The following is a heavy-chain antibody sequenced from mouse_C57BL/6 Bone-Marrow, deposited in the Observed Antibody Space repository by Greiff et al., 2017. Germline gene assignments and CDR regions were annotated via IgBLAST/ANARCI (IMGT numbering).Heavy chain of an antibody. V-gene: IGHV1-7*01. D-gene: IGHD4-1*01. J-gene: IGHJ1*03. Sequence: VQLQQSGAELAKPGASVKLSCKASGYTFTSYWMHWVKQRPGQGLEWIGYINPSSGYTKYNQKFKDKATFTADKSSSTAYMQLSSLTYEDSAVYYCARLGRWYFDVWGTGTTVTVSS. CDR2: INPSSGYT. CDR3: ARLGRWYFDV. CDR1: GYTFTSYW.